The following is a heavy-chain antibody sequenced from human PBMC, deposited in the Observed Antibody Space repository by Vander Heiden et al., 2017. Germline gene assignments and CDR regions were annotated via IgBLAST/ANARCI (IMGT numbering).Heavy chain of an antibody. D-gene: IGHD2-15*01. Sequence: VQLVASGGGVVQPGRSLRLSCAASGFPFRSYAIHWVRQAPGKGLEWVAVISYDGSNKYYADSVKGRFTISRDNSKNTLYLQMNSLRAEDTAVYYCATRDIVVVVAASGYYGMDVWGQGTTVTVSS. V-gene: IGHV3-30-3*01. CDR2: ISYDGSNK. CDR3: ATRDIVVVVAASGYYGMDV. CDR1: GFPFRSYA. J-gene: IGHJ6*02.